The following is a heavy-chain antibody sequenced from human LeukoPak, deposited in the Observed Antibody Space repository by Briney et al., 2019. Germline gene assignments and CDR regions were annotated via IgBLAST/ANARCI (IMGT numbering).Heavy chain of an antibody. CDR2: ISGSGGST. CDR3: AKKKALDFDY. CDR1: GFTFNSYA. V-gene: IGHV3-23*01. Sequence: GGSLRLSCAASGFTFNSYAVSWVRQAPGKGLEWVSAISGSGGSTYYADSVKGRFTVSRDNSKNTLYLQMNSLRVEGTAVYYCAKKKALDFDYWGQGTLVTVSS. J-gene: IGHJ4*02.